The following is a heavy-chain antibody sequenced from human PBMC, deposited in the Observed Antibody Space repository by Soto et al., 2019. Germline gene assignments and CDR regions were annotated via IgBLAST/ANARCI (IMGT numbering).Heavy chain of an antibody. CDR1: NVSITSSY. V-gene: IGHV4-59*01. D-gene: IGHD3-3*01. CDR3: ARDFAGRGPFDP. J-gene: IGHJ5*01. CDR2: VYHTGTT. Sequence: PSETLSLTCSVSNVSITSSYRNWIRQSPGKGLEWIGFVYHTGTTKYNPSLKGRVTMSIDTSRNEFSLRLTSVTTADTAFYFCARDFAGRGPFDPWGPGTQVTVSS.